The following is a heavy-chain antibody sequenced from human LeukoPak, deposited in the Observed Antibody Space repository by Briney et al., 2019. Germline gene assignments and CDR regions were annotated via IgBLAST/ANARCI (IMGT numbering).Heavy chain of an antibody. J-gene: IGHJ3*02. CDR3: ARDHGPYDAFDI. V-gene: IGHV1-69*13. Sequence: SVKVSCKASGGTFSSYAISWVRQAPGQGLEWMGGIIPIFGTANYAQKFQGRVTITADESTGTAYMELSSLRSEDTAVYYCARDHGPYDAFDIWGQGTMVTVSS. CDR1: GGTFSSYA. CDR2: IIPIFGTA.